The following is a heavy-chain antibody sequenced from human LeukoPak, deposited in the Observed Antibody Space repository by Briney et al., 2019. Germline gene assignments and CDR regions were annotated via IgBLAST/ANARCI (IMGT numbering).Heavy chain of an antibody. CDR2: ISWNSGDI. CDR3: AREKASTTGTTDYDY. Sequence: PGGSLRLSCAASGFTFDDYAMHWVRQAPGKGLEWVSGISWNSGDIVYADSVKGRLTIYRDNAKNSLFLQMTSLRAGDTAVYYCAREKASTTGTTDYDYWGQGTLVTVSS. D-gene: IGHD1-1*01. CDR1: GFTFDDYA. J-gene: IGHJ4*02. V-gene: IGHV3-9*01.